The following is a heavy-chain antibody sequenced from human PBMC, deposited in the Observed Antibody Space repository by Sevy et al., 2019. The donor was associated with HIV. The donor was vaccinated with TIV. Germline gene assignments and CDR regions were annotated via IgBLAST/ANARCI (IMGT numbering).Heavy chain of an antibody. CDR3: ARGGLIAAAALGYFDY. V-gene: IGHV4-34*01. CDR2: INHSGST. Sequence: SETLSLTCAVYGGSFSGYYWSWIRQPPGKGLEWIGEINHSGSTNYNPSLKSRVTISVDTSKNRFSLKLSSVTAADTAVYYCARGGLIAAAALGYFDYWGQGTLVTVSS. CDR1: GGSFSGYY. J-gene: IGHJ4*02. D-gene: IGHD6-13*01.